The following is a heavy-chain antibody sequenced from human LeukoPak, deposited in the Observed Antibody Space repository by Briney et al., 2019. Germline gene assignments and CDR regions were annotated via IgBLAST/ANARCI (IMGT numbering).Heavy chain of an antibody. Sequence: SETLSLTCTVSGGSISSYYWSWIRQPPGKGLEWIGYIYYSGSTNYNPSLKGRVTISVDTSKNQFSLKLSSVTAADTAVYYCARQPLSARGSYLGYYGMDVWAKGPRSPSP. V-gene: IGHV4-59*08. J-gene: IGHJ6*02. CDR2: IYYSGST. CDR1: GGSISSYY. D-gene: IGHD1-26*01. CDR3: ARQPLSARGSYLGYYGMDV.